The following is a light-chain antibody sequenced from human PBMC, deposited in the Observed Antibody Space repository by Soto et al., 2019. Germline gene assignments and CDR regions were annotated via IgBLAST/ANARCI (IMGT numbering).Light chain of an antibody. V-gene: IGLV1-44*01. Sequence: QSVLTQPPSASGTPGQRVTISCSGSSSNIGSNYVNWYQHLPGTAPNLLIYSDDQRPSGVPDRFSGSKSGTSASLAISGLQSEDEGDYFCAAWNDNPNGPGYVFGTGTKVTVL. CDR3: AAWNDNPNGPGYV. CDR1: SSNIGSNY. J-gene: IGLJ1*01. CDR2: SDD.